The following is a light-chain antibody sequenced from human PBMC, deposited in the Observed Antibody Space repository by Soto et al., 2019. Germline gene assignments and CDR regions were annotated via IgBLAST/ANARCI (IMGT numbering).Light chain of an antibody. CDR1: SSDVGGYNY. J-gene: IGLJ2*01. CDR2: EVS. CDR3: CSYPGGDSSVV. Sequence: QSALTQPASVSGSPGQSITISCTGTSSDVGGYNYVSWYQQHPGKAPKLMIYEVSNRPSGVSNRFSGAKSGNTASLTISGLQAEDEADYYCCSYPGGDSSVVFGGGTKLTVL. V-gene: IGLV2-14*01.